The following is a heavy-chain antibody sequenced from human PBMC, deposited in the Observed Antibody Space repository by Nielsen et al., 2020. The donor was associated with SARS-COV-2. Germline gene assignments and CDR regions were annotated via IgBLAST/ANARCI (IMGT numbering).Heavy chain of an antibody. CDR1: GFTFDDYA. V-gene: IGHV3-9*01. CDR3: ASPRGKQWLVGEAFDI. J-gene: IGHJ3*02. CDR2: ISWNSGSI. D-gene: IGHD6-19*01. Sequence: GGSLRLSCAASGFTFDDYAMHWVRQAPGKGLEWVSGISWNSGSIGYADSVKGRFTISRDNAKNSLYLQMNSLRAEDTAVYYCASPRGKQWLVGEAFDIWGQGTMVTVSS.